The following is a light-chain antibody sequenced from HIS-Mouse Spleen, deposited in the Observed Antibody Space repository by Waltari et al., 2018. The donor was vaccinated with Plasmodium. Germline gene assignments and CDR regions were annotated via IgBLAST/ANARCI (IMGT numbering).Light chain of an antibody. V-gene: IGLV3-1*01. Sequence: SYELTQPPSVSVSPGQTASITCSGDNLGDKYACWYQQKPGQSPVVVIYRDSKRPSGVPERFSGSNSGNTATLTISGTQAMDEADYYGQAWDSSTVVFGGGTKLTVL. CDR1: NLGDKY. J-gene: IGLJ2*01. CDR3: QAWDSSTVV. CDR2: RDS.